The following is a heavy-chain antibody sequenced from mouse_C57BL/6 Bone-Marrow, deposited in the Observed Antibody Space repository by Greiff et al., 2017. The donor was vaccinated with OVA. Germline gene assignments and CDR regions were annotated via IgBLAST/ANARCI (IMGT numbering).Heavy chain of an antibody. V-gene: IGHV1-81*01. J-gene: IGHJ4*01. CDR3: ARIWDHYAMDY. CDR2: IYPRSGNT. D-gene: IGHD4-1*01. CDR1: GYTFTSYG. Sequence: VQLQESGAELARPGASVKLSCKASGYTFTSYGISWVKQRTGQGLEWIGEIYPRSGNTYYNEKFKGKATLTADKSSSTAYMELRSLTSEDSAVYFCARIWDHYAMDYWGQGTSVTVSS.